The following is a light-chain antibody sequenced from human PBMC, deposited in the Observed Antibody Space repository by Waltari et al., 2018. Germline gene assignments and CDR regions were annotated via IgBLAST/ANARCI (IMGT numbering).Light chain of an antibody. V-gene: IGKV1-39*01. CDR2: GAS. CDR3: QQSYSTPWT. J-gene: IGKJ1*01. Sequence: DIQMTQSPSSLSASIGDRVTITCRASQSISTYLNWYQQKPGKVPKLLIYGASTLQSGVPSRVSASGSGTHVTLTISSLQPEDVATYYCQQSYSTPWTFGQGTKVEIK. CDR1: QSISTY.